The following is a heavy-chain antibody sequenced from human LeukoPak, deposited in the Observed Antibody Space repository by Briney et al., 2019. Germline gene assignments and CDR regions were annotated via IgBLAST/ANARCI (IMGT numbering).Heavy chain of an antibody. Sequence: GGSLRLSCGASDFSFRTYSMIWARQTPGTGLEWISNISSGGGVTHYAGSVKGRFSISRDNAKNSLFLQMHRLKDEDTAVYYCARVGVGDWGSVWDHWGQGVRVTVSS. CDR1: DFSFRTYS. CDR3: ARVGVGDWGSVWDH. J-gene: IGHJ4*02. CDR2: ISSGGGVT. V-gene: IGHV3-48*02. D-gene: IGHD3-16*01.